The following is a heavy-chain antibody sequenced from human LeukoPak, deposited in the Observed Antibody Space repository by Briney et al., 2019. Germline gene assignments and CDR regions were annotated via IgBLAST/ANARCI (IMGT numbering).Heavy chain of an antibody. D-gene: IGHD2-2*01. CDR3: ARDRGHAYFFDY. Sequence: PGGSLRLSCAASGFAFSSYSMNWVRQAPGKGLEWVSFISSGSSYIYHADSVKGRFTISRDNAKNTVYLQMNSLRAEDTAVYYCARDRGHAYFFDYWGQGALVTVSS. CDR1: GFAFSSYS. CDR2: ISSGSSYI. V-gene: IGHV3-21*01. J-gene: IGHJ4*02.